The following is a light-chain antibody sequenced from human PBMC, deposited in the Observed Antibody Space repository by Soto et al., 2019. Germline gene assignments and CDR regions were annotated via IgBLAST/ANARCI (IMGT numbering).Light chain of an antibody. J-gene: IGKJ4*01. CDR2: DAS. Sequence: EIVLTQSPATLSLSPGERATLSCRARQSISSYLAWYQQKPGQAPRLLIYDASNRATGIPARFSGSGSGTDLTLTLSSLQPEDFAFYYCQQRGNWPPLTFGGGTKVELK. CDR3: QQRGNWPPLT. V-gene: IGKV3-11*01. CDR1: QSISSY.